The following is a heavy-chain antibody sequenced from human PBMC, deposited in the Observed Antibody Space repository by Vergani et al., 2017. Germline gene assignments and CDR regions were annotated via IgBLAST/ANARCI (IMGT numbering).Heavy chain of an antibody. CDR3: AREQAIATSFDY. D-gene: IGHD5-24*01. CDR1: GYTFTAYY. J-gene: IGHJ4*02. CDR2: ISPDGFST. Sequence: QVQLVQSGAEVGKPGASVKISCKASGYTFTAYYIHWVRQAPEQGLEWVGVISPDGFSTFYAQKFQGRVTITRDTSTSTVYMELSSLRSEDTAVYYCAREQAIATSFDYWGQGTLVTVSS. V-gene: IGHV1-46*03.